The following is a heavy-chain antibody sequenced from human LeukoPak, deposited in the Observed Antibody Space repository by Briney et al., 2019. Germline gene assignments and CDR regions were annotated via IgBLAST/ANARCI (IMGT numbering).Heavy chain of an antibody. J-gene: IGHJ4*02. V-gene: IGHV3-7*01. CDR1: GFTFSTYW. CDR2: IKQDGSEK. CDR3: ARVFGAGYSDY. Sequence: TGGSLRLSCAASGFTFSTYWMSWVRQAPGKGLEWVANIKQDGSEKYYVDSVKGRFTISRDNAKNSLYLQMNSLRAEDTAVYYCARVFGAGYSDYWGQGTLVTVSS. D-gene: IGHD4/OR15-4a*01.